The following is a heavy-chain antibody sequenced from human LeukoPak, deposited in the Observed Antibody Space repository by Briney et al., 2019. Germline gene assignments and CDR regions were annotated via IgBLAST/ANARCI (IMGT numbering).Heavy chain of an antibody. CDR2: INAGNGNT. J-gene: IGHJ4*02. V-gene: IGHV1-3*03. CDR3: ARRLLEGGGSHPLDY. D-gene: IGHD2-15*01. CDR1: GYTFTSYA. Sequence: ASVKVSCKASGYTFTSYAMHWVRQAPGQRLEGMGWINAGNGNTKYSQEFQGRVTITRDTSASTAYMELSSLRSEDMAVYYCARRLLEGGGSHPLDYWGQGTLVTVSS.